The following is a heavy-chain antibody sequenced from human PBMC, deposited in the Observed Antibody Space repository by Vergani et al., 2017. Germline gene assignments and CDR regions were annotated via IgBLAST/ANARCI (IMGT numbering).Heavy chain of an antibody. V-gene: IGHV1-69*09. D-gene: IGHD5-24*01. J-gene: IGHJ4*02. CDR1: GGTFSSYA. CDR3: ARDPRDGYNYAGSADDDY. Sequence: QVQLVQSGAEVKKPGSSVKVSCKASGGTFSSYAISWVRQAPGQGLEWMGRIIPILGIANYAQKFKGRVTITADKSTSTAYMELSSLRSEDTAVYYCARDPRDGYNYAGSADDDYWGQGTLVTVSS. CDR2: IIPILGIA.